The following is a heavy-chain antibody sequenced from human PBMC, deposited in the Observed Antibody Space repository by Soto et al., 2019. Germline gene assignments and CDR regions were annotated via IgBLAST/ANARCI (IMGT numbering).Heavy chain of an antibody. CDR3: ARDSAYYYDSSGYYYTDY. Sequence: GGSLRLSCAASGFTFSIYSMNWVRHAPGKGLEWVSSISSSSSYIYYADSVKGRFAISRDNAKNSLYLQMNSLRAEDTAVYYCARDSAYYYDSSGYYYTDYWGQGTLVTVSS. D-gene: IGHD3-22*01. CDR2: ISSSSSYI. J-gene: IGHJ4*02. V-gene: IGHV3-21*01. CDR1: GFTFSIYS.